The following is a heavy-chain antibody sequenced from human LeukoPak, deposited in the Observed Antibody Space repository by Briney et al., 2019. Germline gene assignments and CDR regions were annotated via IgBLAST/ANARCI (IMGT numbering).Heavy chain of an antibody. J-gene: IGHJ4*02. V-gene: IGHV3-23*01. CDR3: AKRGVVIRVILVGFHKEAYYFDS. Sequence: PGGSLRLSCAVSGITLSNYGMSWVRQAPGKGLEWVAGISGSGGGTNYADSVKGRFTISRDNPKNTLFLRMNNLRAEDTAVYFCAKRGVVIRVILVGFHKEAYYFDSWGQGALVTVSS. D-gene: IGHD3-22*01. CDR2: ISGSGGGT. CDR1: GITLSNYG.